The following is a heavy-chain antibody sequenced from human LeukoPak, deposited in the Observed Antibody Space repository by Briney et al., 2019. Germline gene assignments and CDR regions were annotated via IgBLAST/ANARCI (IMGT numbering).Heavy chain of an antibody. J-gene: IGHJ4*02. Sequence: SETLSLTCTVSGGSISHYYWSWIRQPPGKGLEWIGYIYYSGSTNYNPSLKSRVTISVDTSKNQFSLKLRSVTAADTAVYYCATTTIRLGYWGQGTLVTVSS. CDR1: GGSISHYY. D-gene: IGHD1-26*01. CDR2: IYYSGST. CDR3: ATTTIRLGY. V-gene: IGHV4-59*01.